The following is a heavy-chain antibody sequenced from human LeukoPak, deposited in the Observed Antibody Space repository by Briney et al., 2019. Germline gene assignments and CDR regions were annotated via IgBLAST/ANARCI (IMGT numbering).Heavy chain of an antibody. CDR2: ISSSSSYT. Sequence: GGSLRLSCAASGFTFSDYCMSWIRQAPGKGLEWVSYISSSSSYTNYADSVKGRFTISRDNAKNSLYLQMNSLRPEDTAVYYCAKSRAALVVRGVGPHSWGQGTLVTVSS. V-gene: IGHV3-11*03. CDR1: GFTFSDYC. D-gene: IGHD3-10*01. CDR3: AKSRAALVVRGVGPHS. J-gene: IGHJ4*02.